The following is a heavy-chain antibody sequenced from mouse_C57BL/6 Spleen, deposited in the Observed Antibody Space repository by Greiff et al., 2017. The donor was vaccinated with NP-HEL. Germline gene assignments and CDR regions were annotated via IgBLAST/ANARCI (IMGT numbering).Heavy chain of an antibody. Sequence: VQLQQSGPELVKPGASVKISCKASGYAFSSSWMNWVKQRPGKGLEWIGRIYPGDGDTNYNGKFKGKATLTADKSSSTAYMQLSSLTSEDSAVYFCARGDSYGSSPDYWGQGTTLTVSS. V-gene: IGHV1-82*01. J-gene: IGHJ2*01. D-gene: IGHD1-1*01. CDR1: GYAFSSSW. CDR3: ARGDSYGSSPDY. CDR2: IYPGDGDT.